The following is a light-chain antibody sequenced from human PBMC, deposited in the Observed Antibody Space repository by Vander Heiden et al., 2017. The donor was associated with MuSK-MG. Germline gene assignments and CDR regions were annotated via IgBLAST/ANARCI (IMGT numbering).Light chain of an antibody. CDR2: EVS. Sequence: QSALTQPASVSGSPGQSITISCTGTSSDVGSYNLVSWYQQHPGKAPILMMYEVSKRPSGVSNRFSGSKSGNTASLTISGLQAEDEADYDCCSSASSRTVGFGGGTKLTVL. CDR1: SSDVGSYNL. V-gene: IGLV2-23*02. CDR3: CSSASSRTVG. J-gene: IGLJ2*01.